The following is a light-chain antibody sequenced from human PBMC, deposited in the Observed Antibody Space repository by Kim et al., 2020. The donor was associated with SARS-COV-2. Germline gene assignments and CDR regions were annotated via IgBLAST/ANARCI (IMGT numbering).Light chain of an antibody. J-gene: IGKJ2*01. Sequence: DIQMTQSPSSLSASVGDRVTITCRASQSIASYLNWYQQKPGKAPEFLINAASSLQSGVPSRFSGSGSGTDFTLTINSLQPGDFATYYCKQSYGTPYTFGQGTKLEI. CDR2: AAS. CDR1: QSIASY. CDR3: KQSYGTPYT. V-gene: IGKV1-39*01.